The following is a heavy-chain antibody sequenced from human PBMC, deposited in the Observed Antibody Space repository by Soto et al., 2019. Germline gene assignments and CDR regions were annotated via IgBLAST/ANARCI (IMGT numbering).Heavy chain of an antibody. V-gene: IGHV4-59*01. J-gene: IGHJ4*02. CDR2: IYYSGST. Sequence: SETLSLTCTVFGGSISSYYWSWIRQPPGKGLEWIGYIYYSGSTNYNPSLKSRVTISLDTSKNQFSLKLSSVTAADTAVYYCARSLWFGELLPFDYWGQGTLVTVSS. CDR1: GGSISSYY. D-gene: IGHD3-10*01. CDR3: ARSLWFGELLPFDY.